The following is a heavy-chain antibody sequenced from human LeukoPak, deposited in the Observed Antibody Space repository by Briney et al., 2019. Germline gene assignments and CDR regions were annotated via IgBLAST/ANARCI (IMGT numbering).Heavy chain of an antibody. Sequence: PSETLSLTCAVSGGSISSSNWWSWVRQPPGKGLEWIGEIYHSGSTYYNPSLKSRVTISVDTSKNQFSLKLSSVTAADTAVYYCARVSKVVGATPVDYWGQGTLVTVSS. CDR1: GGSISSSNW. CDR2: IYHSGST. V-gene: IGHV4-4*02. D-gene: IGHD1-26*01. CDR3: ARVSKVVGATPVDY. J-gene: IGHJ4*02.